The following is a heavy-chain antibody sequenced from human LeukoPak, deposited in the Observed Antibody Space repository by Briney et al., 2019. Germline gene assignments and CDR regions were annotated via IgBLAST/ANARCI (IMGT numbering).Heavy chain of an antibody. J-gene: IGHJ5*02. D-gene: IGHD3-22*01. CDR1: GFTFSSYE. CDR3: ARTTYYYDSSGYGNWFDP. Sequence: PGGSLRLSXAASGFTFSSYEMNWVRQAPGKGLEWVSYISSSGSTIYYADSVKGRFTISRDNAKNSLYLQMNSLRAEDTAVYYCARTTYYYDSSGYGNWFDPWGQGTLVTVSS. V-gene: IGHV3-48*03. CDR2: ISSSGSTI.